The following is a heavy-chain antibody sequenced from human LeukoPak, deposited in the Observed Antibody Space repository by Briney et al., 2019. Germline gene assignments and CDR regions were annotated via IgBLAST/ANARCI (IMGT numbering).Heavy chain of an antibody. CDR2: ISYDGSNK. CDR3: ARDLHIVVVTAIQGVGLDY. J-gene: IGHJ4*02. Sequence: GGSLRLSCAASGFTFSSYAMHWVRQAPGKGLEWVAVISYDGSNKYYADSVKGRFTISRDNSKNTLYLQMNSLRAEDTAVYYCARDLHIVVVTAIQGVGLDYWGQGTLVTVSS. V-gene: IGHV3-30*04. CDR1: GFTFSSYA. D-gene: IGHD2-21*02.